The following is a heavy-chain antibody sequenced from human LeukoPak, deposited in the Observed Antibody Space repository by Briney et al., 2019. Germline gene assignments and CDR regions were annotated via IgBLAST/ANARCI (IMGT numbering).Heavy chain of an antibody. CDR3: ARDHIVVVPADYYYMDV. CDR1: GGSITSGDYW. V-gene: IGHV4-30-4*08. D-gene: IGHD2-2*01. CDR2: IYYSGDM. J-gene: IGHJ6*03. Sequence: SETLSLTCTVSGGSITSGDYWWSWIRQSPGKGLEWIGNIYYSGDMYYNPSLKSRVTISIDTSKKQFSLKLSSVTAADTAVYYCARDHIVVVPADYYYMDVWGKGTTVTVSS.